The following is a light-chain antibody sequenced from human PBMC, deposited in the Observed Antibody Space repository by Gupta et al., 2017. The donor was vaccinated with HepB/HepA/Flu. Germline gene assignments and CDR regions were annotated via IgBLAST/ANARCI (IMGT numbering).Light chain of an antibody. CDR3: QQRSNWLT. V-gene: IGKV3-11*01. Sequence: EIVLTQSPATLSLSPGERATLSCRASQSVSSYLAWYQQKPGQAPRPIIYDASNRATGIPARFSGSGDGKDFTLTSSSLEHEDCAVYYWQQRSNWLTFGGGTKVEIK. CDR1: QSVSSY. J-gene: IGKJ4*01. CDR2: DAS.